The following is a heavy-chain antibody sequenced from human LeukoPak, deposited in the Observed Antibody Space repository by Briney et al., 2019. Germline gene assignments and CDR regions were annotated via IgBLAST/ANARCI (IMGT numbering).Heavy chain of an antibody. Sequence: SETLSLTCAVYGGSFRGYYWSWIRQPPGKGLEWIGEINHSGSTNYHPPLKSRVTISVDTSKNQFSLKLSSVTAADTAVYYCARTTFLPCYYYYYMVGWGKGTTVTVS. CDR3: ARTTFLPCYYYYYMVG. V-gene: IGHV4-34*01. CDR1: GGSFRGYY. D-gene: IGHD2/OR15-2a*01. J-gene: IGHJ6*03. CDR2: INHSGST.